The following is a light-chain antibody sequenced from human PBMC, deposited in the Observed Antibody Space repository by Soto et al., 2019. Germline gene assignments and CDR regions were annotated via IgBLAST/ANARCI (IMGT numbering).Light chain of an antibody. CDR1: QSVSSN. CDR2: DAS. V-gene: IGKV3-15*01. CDR3: QQYNTWPLT. J-gene: IGKJ3*01. Sequence: ETVMTQSPATLSVSPGERATLSCRASQSVSSNLAWYQQKPGQAPRLLIYDASTRATGIPARFSGSGSGTEFTLTISSLQSEDLAVYYCQQYNTWPLTFGPGTKVDIK.